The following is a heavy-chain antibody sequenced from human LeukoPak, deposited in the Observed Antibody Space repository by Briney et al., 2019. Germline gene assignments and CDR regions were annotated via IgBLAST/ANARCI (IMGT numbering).Heavy chain of an antibody. Sequence: SETLSLTCAVYGGSFSGYYWSWIRQPPGKGLEWIGEINHSGSTNYNPSLKSRVTISVDTSKNQFSLKLSSVTAADTAVYYCASSYDYGDYPPRPYFDYWGQGTLVTVSS. J-gene: IGHJ4*02. V-gene: IGHV4-34*01. CDR2: INHSGST. D-gene: IGHD4-17*01. CDR1: GGSFSGYY. CDR3: ASSYDYGDYPPRPYFDY.